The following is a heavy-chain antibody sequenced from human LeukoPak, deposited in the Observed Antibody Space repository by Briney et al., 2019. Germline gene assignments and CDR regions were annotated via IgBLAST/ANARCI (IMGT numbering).Heavy chain of an antibody. CDR1: GLTFSSYA. V-gene: IGHV3-21*01. D-gene: IGHD6-13*01. Sequence: PGGSLRLSCAASGLTFSSYAMSWVRQAPGKGLEWVSSISTSSSYIYYADSVKGRFTISRDNAKNSLYLQVNSLRAEDTAVYYCARGWQQLVLWGQGTLVTVSS. J-gene: IGHJ4*02. CDR2: ISTSSSYI. CDR3: ARGWQQLVL.